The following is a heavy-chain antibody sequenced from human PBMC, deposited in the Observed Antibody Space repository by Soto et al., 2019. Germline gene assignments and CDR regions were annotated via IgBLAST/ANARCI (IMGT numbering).Heavy chain of an antibody. CDR2: IYYSGST. J-gene: IGHJ6*02. D-gene: IGHD2-15*01. V-gene: IGHV4-61*08. CDR1: GGSISSGGYS. Sequence: SETLSLTCAVSGGSISSGGYSWSWIRQPPGKGPEWIGYIYYSGSTNYNPSLKSRVTISVDTSKNQFSLKLSSVTAADTAVYYCARAVGYYYGMDVWGQGTTVTVSS. CDR3: ARAVGYYYGMDV.